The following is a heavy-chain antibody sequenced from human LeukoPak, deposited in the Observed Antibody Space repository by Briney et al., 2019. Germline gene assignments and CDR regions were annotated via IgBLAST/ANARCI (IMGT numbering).Heavy chain of an antibody. J-gene: IGHJ4*02. Sequence: GGSLRLSCAASGFTFSSYAMSWVRQAPGKGLEWVSAISGSGGSTYYADSVKGRFTISRDNSKNTLYLQMNSLRAEDTAVYYCPSWYTSGWYSDYFDNWGQGPLATVSS. CDR1: GFTFSSYA. V-gene: IGHV3-23*01. D-gene: IGHD6-19*01. CDR3: PSWYTSGWYSDYFDN. CDR2: ISGSGGST.